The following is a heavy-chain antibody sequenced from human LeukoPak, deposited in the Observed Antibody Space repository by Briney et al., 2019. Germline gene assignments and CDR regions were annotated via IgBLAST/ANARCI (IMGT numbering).Heavy chain of an antibody. J-gene: IGHJ4*02. CDR2: IKQDGSEK. CDR3: AREAFGGATNY. V-gene: IGHV3-7*01. D-gene: IGHD3-16*01. CDR1: GFDFSTYW. Sequence: GGSLRLSCAASGFDFSTYWMSWVRQAPGKGLEWVANIKQDGSEKYYVDSVKGRFTISRDNAKNSLFLQMNSLRVEDTAVYYCAREAFGGATNYWDQGTLVTVSS.